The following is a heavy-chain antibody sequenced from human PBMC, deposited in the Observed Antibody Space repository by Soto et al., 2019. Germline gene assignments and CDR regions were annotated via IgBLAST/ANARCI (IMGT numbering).Heavy chain of an antibody. CDR1: GGSISSYY. Sequence: KPSETLSLTCTVSGGSISSYYWSWIRQPPGKGLEWIGYIYYSGSTNYNPSLKSRVTISVDTSKNQFSLKLSSVTAADTAVYYCARGYYGSGGDAFDIWGQGTMVTVSS. J-gene: IGHJ3*02. CDR3: ARGYYGSGGDAFDI. CDR2: IYYSGST. D-gene: IGHD3-10*01. V-gene: IGHV4-59*01.